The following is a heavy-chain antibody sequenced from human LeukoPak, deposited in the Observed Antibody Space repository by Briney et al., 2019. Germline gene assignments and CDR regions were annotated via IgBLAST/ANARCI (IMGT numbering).Heavy chain of an antibody. CDR3: ARDPGYSRTAGAFDI. CDR2: IYTSGST. J-gene: IGHJ3*02. D-gene: IGHD5-18*01. V-gene: IGHV4-61*02. CDR1: GGSISSGPYY. Sequence: SETLSLTCTVSGGSISSGPYYWSWIRQPAGKGLEWIGRIYTSGSTNYIPSLKSRVTISVDTSKNQFSLKLSSVTAADTAVYYCARDPGYSRTAGAFDIWGQGTMVTVSS.